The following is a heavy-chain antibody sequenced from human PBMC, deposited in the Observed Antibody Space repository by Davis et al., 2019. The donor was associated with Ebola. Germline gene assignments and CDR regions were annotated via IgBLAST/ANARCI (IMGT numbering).Heavy chain of an antibody. CDR3: ASLRRTITGMDDGFDL. V-gene: IGHV5-51*01. D-gene: IGHD1-20*01. CDR2: IYPGDSDT. J-gene: IGHJ3*01. CDR1: GYRFASYW. Sequence: GESLKISCKGSGYRFASYWIGWVRQVPGKGLEWMGVIYPGDSDTRYSPSFQGHVTISADKSMKTAFLQWSSLKASDSGMYYCASLRRTITGMDDGFDLWGQGTMVTVSS.